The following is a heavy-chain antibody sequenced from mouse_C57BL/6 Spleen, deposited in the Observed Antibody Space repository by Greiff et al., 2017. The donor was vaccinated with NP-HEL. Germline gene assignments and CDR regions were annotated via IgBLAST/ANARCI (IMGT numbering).Heavy chain of an antibody. CDR3: ARGVFYDGYYWYFDV. V-gene: IGHV1-26*01. Sequence: EVQLQQSGPELVKPGASVKISCKASGYTFTDYYMNWVKQSHGKSLEWIGDINPNNGGTSYNQKFKGKATLTVDKSSSTAYMELRSLTSEDSAVYYCARGVFYDGYYWYFDVWGTGTTVTVSS. CDR2: INPNNGGT. CDR1: GYTFTDYY. J-gene: IGHJ1*03. D-gene: IGHD2-3*01.